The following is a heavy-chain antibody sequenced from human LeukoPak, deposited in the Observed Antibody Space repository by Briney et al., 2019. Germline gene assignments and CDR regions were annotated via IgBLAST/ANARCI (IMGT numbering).Heavy chain of an antibody. CDR2: ISYDGSSK. Sequence: QPGGSLRLSCAASGFTFSNHGMLWVRQAPGKGREWVAYISYDGSSKYYADSVKGRLTLSRDNSRNTVSLQMNSLRAEDTAVYYCTRDSNYSFDYWGQGTLVTVPS. D-gene: IGHD4-11*01. J-gene: IGHJ4*02. V-gene: IGHV3-30*02. CDR3: TRDSNYSFDY. CDR1: GFTFSNHG.